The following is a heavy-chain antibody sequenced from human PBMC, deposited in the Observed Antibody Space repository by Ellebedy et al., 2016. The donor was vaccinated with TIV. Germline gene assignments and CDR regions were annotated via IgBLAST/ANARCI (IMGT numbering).Heavy chain of an antibody. V-gene: IGHV4-39*07. Sequence: SETLSLXXNVSGGTISSTNYYWGWIRQSPEKGLEWIGSIYHSGSTYYNPSLKSRLTISLDTTKNQFSLRLGSVTAADTAVYYCASSPSGYEIPYWGQGTLVTVSS. CDR3: ASSPSGYEIPY. CDR2: IYHSGST. D-gene: IGHD5-12*01. J-gene: IGHJ4*02. CDR1: GGTISSTNYY.